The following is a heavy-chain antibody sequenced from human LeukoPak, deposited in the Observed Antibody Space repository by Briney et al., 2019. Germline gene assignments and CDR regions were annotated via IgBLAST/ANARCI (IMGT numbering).Heavy chain of an antibody. CDR3: VSFYETY. J-gene: IGHJ4*02. Sequence: GGSLRLSCAASGNYWMHWVRQVPGKGLVWVSHINSDGSWTSYADSVKGRLTISKDNAKNTVYLQMNSLRAEDTAVYYCVSFYETYWGRGALVTVSS. CDR2: INSDGSWT. D-gene: IGHD3-22*01. V-gene: IGHV3-74*01. CDR1: GNYW.